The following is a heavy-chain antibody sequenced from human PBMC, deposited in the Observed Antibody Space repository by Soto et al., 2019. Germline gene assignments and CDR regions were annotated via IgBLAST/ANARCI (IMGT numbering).Heavy chain of an antibody. J-gene: IGHJ3*01. CDR3: ARARSDDLNAFDAFDL. V-gene: IGHV4-39*07. CDR2: IYYSGST. Sequence: SETLSLTCTVSGGSISSSSYYWGWIRQPPGKGLEWIGCIYYSGSTYYNPSLKSRVTISVDMSRNQFSLRLDSATAADTAVYYGARARSDDLNAFDAFDLWGQGTMVTVSS. CDR1: GGSISSSSYY.